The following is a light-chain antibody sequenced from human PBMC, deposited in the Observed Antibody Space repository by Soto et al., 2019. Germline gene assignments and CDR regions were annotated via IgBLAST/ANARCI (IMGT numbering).Light chain of an antibody. V-gene: IGKV3D-20*02. CDR3: QQRNIWPPVT. CDR1: QSVSSSY. CDR2: GAS. J-gene: IGKJ5*01. Sequence: EIVFPQSPCVLSLSHGERATLSCRASQSVSSSYLAWYQQKSGQAPRLLIYGASSRATGIPARFSGSGSGTDFTLTICSLEPEDSAIYYCQQRNIWPPVTFGQGTRLEIK.